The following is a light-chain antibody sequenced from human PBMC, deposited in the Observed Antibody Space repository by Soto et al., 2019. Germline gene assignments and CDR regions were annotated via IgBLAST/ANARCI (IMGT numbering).Light chain of an antibody. V-gene: IGKV3-20*01. CDR2: GAS. Sequence: EIVLTQSPGTLSLSPGERATLSCRASQSVSSTYVAWHQRKPGQAPRVLIFGASSRATGIPDRFSGSGCGKDFSLTISRLEPEDSAVYYWQQYGSSPYTFGQGTKLEIK. CDR1: QSVSSTY. J-gene: IGKJ2*01. CDR3: QQYGSSPYT.